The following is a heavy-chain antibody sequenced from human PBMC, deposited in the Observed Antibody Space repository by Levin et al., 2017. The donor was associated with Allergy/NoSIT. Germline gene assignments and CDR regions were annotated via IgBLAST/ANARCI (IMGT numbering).Heavy chain of an antibody. D-gene: IGHD3-10*01. CDR2: ISGGGDSA. Sequence: GGSLRLSCPASGFTFTNYAMSWVRQAPGKGLEWVSAISGGGDSAYYADSVKGRFTISRDNSKNTLYLEMNSLRVEDTATYYCAKYSYGSGSSYSLDYWGQGTLVTVSS. CDR3: AKYSYGSGSSYSLDY. J-gene: IGHJ4*02. V-gene: IGHV3-23*01. CDR1: GFTFTNYA.